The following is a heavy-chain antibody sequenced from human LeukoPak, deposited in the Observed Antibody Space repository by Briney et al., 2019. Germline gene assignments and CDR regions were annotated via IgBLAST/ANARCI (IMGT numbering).Heavy chain of an antibody. Sequence: SETLSLTCTVSGGSISSSSYYWGWIRQPPGKGLEWIGSIYYSGSTYYNPSLKSRVTISVDTSKNQFSLKLSSVTAADTAVYYCAIYREGTYGRAFDICGQGTMVTVSS. D-gene: IGHD2-15*01. J-gene: IGHJ3*02. CDR1: GGSISSSSYY. V-gene: IGHV4-39*01. CDR3: AIYREGTYGRAFDI. CDR2: IYYSGST.